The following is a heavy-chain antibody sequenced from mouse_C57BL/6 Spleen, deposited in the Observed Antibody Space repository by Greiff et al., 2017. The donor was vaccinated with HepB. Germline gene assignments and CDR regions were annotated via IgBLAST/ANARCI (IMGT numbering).Heavy chain of an antibody. Sequence: EVQLQQSGPELVKPGASVKISCKASGYTFTDYYMNWVKQSHGKSLEWIGDINPNNGGTSYNQKFKGKATLTVDKSSSTAYMELRSLTSEDAAVYYGAREGGSAMDYLGQGTAVTVSS. V-gene: IGHV1-26*01. CDR1: GYTFTDYY. J-gene: IGHJ4*01. CDR3: AREGGSAMDY. CDR2: INPNNGGT.